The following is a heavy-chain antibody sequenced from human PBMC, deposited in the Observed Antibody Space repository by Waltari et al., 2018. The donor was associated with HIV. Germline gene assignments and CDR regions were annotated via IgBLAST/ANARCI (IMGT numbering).Heavy chain of an antibody. J-gene: IGHJ4*02. CDR2: ISHHGRSD. CDR3: AKDRSDFWTGFLDH. CDR1: GFTFSNFG. Sequence: QVQLVQSGGGMVQPGRSLRLSCAASGFTFSNFGKHWVRQAPGKGLEWVAVISHHGRSDHYADSVKGRFTISRDNSKDTLFLEMDNVRPEDTSLYFCAKDRSDFWTGFLDHWGQGALVTVTS. V-gene: IGHV3-30*18. D-gene: IGHD3-3*01.